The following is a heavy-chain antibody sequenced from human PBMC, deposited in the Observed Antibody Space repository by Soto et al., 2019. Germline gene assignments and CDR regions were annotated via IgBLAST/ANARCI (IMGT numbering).Heavy chain of an antibody. Sequence: EGQLVESGGGLVQPGGSLRLSCVGSGFTFSGYWMSWVRQAPGKGLEWVANIKHDGSEKYYVDSVKGRFTISRDNAGNSLYVQMNSLRAEDTAMYYCARSGTSTWVESYWGQGTLVTVSS. CDR1: GFTFSGYW. CDR2: IKHDGSEK. J-gene: IGHJ4*02. V-gene: IGHV3-7*01. CDR3: ARSGTSTWVESY. D-gene: IGHD3-10*01.